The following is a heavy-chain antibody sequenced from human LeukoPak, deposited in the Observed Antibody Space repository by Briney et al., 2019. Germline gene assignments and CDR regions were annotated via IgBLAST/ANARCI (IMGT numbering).Heavy chain of an antibody. V-gene: IGHV1-18*01. CDR2: ISAYNGDT. CDR3: ARDYDLWANWFDP. Sequence: ASVKVSCKASGYTFTSYGISWVRQAPGQGXEWMGWISAYNGDTNYAQKLQGRVTMTTDTSTNTAYMELRSLRSDDTAVYYCARDYDLWANWFDPWGQGTLVTVSS. CDR1: GYTFTSYG. J-gene: IGHJ5*02. D-gene: IGHD3-3*01.